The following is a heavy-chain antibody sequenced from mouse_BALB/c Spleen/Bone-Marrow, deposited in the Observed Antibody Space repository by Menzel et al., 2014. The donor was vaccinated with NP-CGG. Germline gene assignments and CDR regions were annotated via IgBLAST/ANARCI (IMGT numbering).Heavy chain of an antibody. V-gene: IGHV6-6*02. D-gene: IGHD1-1*01. J-gene: IGHJ2*01. Sequence: DVMLVESGGGLVQPGGSMKLSCVASGFTFSNYWMNWVRQSPEKGLEWVAEIRLKSNNYATHYAESVKGRFTISRDDSKSSVYLQMNNLRAEETGIYYCTRSLRLFDYWGQGTTLTVSS. CDR1: GFTFSNYW. CDR3: TRSLRLFDY. CDR2: IRLKSNNYAT.